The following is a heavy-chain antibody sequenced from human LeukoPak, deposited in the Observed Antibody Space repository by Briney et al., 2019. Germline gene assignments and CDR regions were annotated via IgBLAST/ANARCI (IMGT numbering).Heavy chain of an antibody. V-gene: IGHV3-23*01. CDR3: AKDRDYYGSGRNNWFDP. J-gene: IGHJ5*02. CDR1: RFTFSTYA. D-gene: IGHD3-10*01. CDR2: ISGSGGST. Sequence: GGSLRLSCAASRFTFSTYAMSWVRQAPGKGLEWVSAISGSGGSTYYADSVKGRFTISRDNSKNTLYLQMNSLRAEDTAVYYCAKDRDYYGSGRNNWFDPWGQGTLVTVSS.